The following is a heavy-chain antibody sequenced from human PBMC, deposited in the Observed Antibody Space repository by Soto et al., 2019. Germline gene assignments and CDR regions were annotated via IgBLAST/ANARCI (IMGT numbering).Heavy chain of an antibody. V-gene: IGHV3-23*01. CDR1: GFTFSSYA. Sequence: EVQLLESGGGLVQPGGSLRLSCAASGFTFSSYAMKWVRQAPGKGLQWVSVISGSGDSTYYADSVKGRFTISRDNSKNTLYLQMNSLRAEDTAVYYCARRNSGWYFDLWGRGTLVTVSS. CDR2: ISGSGDST. D-gene: IGHD4-4*01. CDR3: ARRNSGWYFDL. J-gene: IGHJ2*01.